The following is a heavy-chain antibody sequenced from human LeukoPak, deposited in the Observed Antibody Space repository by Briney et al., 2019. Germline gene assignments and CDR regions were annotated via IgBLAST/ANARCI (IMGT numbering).Heavy chain of an antibody. J-gene: IGHJ4*02. CDR3: ARENYDKGFDY. CDR2: INHSGST. Sequence: PSETLSLTCAVYGGSFSGYYWSWIRQPPGKGLEWIGEINHSGSTNYNPSLKSRVTTSVDTSKNQFSLKLSSVTAADTAVYYCARENYDKGFDYWGQGTLVTVSS. CDR1: GGSFSGYY. V-gene: IGHV4-34*01. D-gene: IGHD3-22*01.